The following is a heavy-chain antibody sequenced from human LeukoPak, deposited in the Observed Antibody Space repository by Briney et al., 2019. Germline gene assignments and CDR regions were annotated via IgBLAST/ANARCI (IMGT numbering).Heavy chain of an antibody. D-gene: IGHD1-7*01. CDR1: GGSFSGYY. V-gene: IGHV4-34*01. Sequence: SETLSLTCAVYGGSFSGYYWSWLRQPPGKGLQRIGLINHSGSTNYNPSLKSRVTISVDTSKNQFSLKLSSVTAADTAVYYCARFPYNWNWDHDAFDIWGQGTMVTVSS. CDR2: INHSGST. J-gene: IGHJ3*02. CDR3: ARFPYNWNWDHDAFDI.